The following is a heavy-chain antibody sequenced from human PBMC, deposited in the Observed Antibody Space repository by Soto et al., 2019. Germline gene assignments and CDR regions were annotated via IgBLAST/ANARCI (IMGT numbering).Heavy chain of an antibody. D-gene: IGHD3-10*01. V-gene: IGHV1-18*01. CDR2: ISVYNGNI. CDR1: GYMFNTYG. Sequence: QVQLLQSGAEVKKPGASVKVSCKASGYMFNTYGITWVRQAPGQGLEWRGWISVYNGNIDYAQKFESRVTMTTDTSTSTAYMELKSLTSDDTAVYYCARTYGSGDYFLPFEYWGQGTPVSVSS. CDR3: ARTYGSGDYFLPFEY. J-gene: IGHJ4*02.